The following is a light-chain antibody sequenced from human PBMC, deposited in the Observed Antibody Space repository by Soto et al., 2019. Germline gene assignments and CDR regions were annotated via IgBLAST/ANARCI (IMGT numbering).Light chain of an antibody. Sequence: QSDLTQPPSVSGSPGQSVAISCTGTSSDVGGYNRVSWYQQAPGKAPKLLIYDVSNRPSGGSTRFSGSKSGNTASLTISGLQAEDEADYYCTSYASGSAYVFGPGTKLTVL. CDR3: TSYASGSAYV. CDR2: DVS. V-gene: IGLV2-18*02. CDR1: SSDVGGYNR. J-gene: IGLJ1*01.